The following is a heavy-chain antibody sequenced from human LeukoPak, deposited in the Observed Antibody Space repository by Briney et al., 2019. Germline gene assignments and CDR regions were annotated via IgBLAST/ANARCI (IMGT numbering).Heavy chain of an antibody. CDR3: ARDLIAVSLYYFDY. Sequence: PSETLSLTCTVSGYSISSGFYWGWIRQPPGKGLEWIGSIYHSGNTYYNLSLKSRVTISADTSKNQFSLRLSSVTAADTAVYYCARDLIAVSLYYFDYWGQGTQVTVSS. CDR1: GYSISSGFY. J-gene: IGHJ4*02. D-gene: IGHD6-19*01. CDR2: IYHSGNT. V-gene: IGHV4-38-2*02.